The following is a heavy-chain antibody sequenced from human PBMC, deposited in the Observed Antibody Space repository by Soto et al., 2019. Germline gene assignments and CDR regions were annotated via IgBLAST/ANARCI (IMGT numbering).Heavy chain of an antibody. V-gene: IGHV6-1*01. CDR1: GDRVSSNSAA. D-gene: IGHD6-13*01. CDR2: TYFRSKWFS. Sequence: QSQTLSLPCAISGDRVSSNSAAWNWIRQSPSRGLEWLGRTYFRSKWFSEYAVSVKSRMTINADTSKNQFSLQVNSVTPEDTAVYYCARDSSLLLDYWGQGTLVTVSS. J-gene: IGHJ4*02. CDR3: ARDSSLLLDY.